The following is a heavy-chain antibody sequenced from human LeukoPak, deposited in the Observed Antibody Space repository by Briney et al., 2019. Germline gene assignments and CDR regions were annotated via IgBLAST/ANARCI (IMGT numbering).Heavy chain of an antibody. J-gene: IGHJ4*02. D-gene: IGHD1-1*01. CDR2: IYYSGST. CDR1: GGSISSSSYY. Sequence: SETLSLTCTVSGGSISSSSYYWGWIRQPPGKGLEWIGSIYYSGSTYYNPSLKSRVTISVDTSKNQFSLKLSSVTAADTAVYYCARQGPRYLDYWGQGTLVTVSS. CDR3: ARQGPRYLDY. V-gene: IGHV4-39*01.